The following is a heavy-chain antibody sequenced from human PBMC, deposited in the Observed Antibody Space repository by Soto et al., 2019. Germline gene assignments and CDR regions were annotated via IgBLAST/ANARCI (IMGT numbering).Heavy chain of an antibody. J-gene: IGHJ2*01. D-gene: IGHD5-18*01. V-gene: IGHV3-23*01. CDR3: AKSRADTAMVTDPDWYFDL. Sequence: EVQLLESGGGLVQPGGSLRLSCAASGFTFSSYAMSWVRQAPGKGLEWVSAISGSGGSTYYADSVKGRFTISRDNSKNTLYLQMNSLRAEDTAVYYCAKSRADTAMVTDPDWYFDLWGRGTLVTVSS. CDR2: ISGSGGST. CDR1: GFTFSSYA.